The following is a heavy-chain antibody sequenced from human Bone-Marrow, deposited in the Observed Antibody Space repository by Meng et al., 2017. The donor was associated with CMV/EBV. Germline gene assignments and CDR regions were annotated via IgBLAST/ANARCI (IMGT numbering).Heavy chain of an antibody. D-gene: IGHD1-1*01. V-gene: IGHV3-7*03. J-gene: IGHJ4*02. CDR1: GFTFSSYW. CDR2: IKQDGSEK. Sequence: GGSLRLSCAASGFTFSSYWMSWVRQVPGKGLEWVANIKQDGSEKYYVDSVKGRFTISRDNSKNTLYLQMNSLRVGDTAVYYCVKDRHLYGWNDGRYYWGQGTLVTVSS. CDR3: VKDRHLYGWNDGRYY.